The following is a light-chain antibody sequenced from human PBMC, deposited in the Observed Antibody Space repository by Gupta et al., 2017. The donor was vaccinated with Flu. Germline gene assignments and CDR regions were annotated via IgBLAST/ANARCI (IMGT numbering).Light chain of an antibody. CDR3: SSYAGSNTLV. CDR2: EVS. J-gene: IGLJ3*02. CDR1: SSDVGGYNY. V-gene: IGLV2-8*01. Sequence: SVTSSCTGTSSDVGGYNYVSWHQQHPGKAPKLMIYEVSKRPAGVPDRFSGSKSGNTASLTVSGLQAEDEADYYCSSYAGSNTLVFGGGTKLTVL.